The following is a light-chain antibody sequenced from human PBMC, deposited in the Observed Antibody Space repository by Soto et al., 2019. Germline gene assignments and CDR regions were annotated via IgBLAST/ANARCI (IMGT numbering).Light chain of an antibody. CDR3: AAWDDSLSGVV. V-gene: IGLV1-47*01. CDR1: DSNIGSNP. Sequence: QSVLTQPPSASGTPGQRVTISCSGGDSNIGSNPVYWYQQLPGTAPKLVIHTNDQRPSGVPDRFSGSKSGTSATLAISGLRSEDEADYYCAAWDDSLSGVVFGGGTKVTVL. CDR2: TND. J-gene: IGLJ2*01.